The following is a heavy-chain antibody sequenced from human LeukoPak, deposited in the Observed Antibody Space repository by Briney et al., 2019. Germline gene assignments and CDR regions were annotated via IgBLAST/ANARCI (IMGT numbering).Heavy chain of an antibody. CDR2: IWYDGSNK. Sequence: GRSLRLSCAASGFTFSSYGMHWVRQAPGKGLEWVAVIWYDGSNKYYADSVKGRFTISRDNSKNTLYLQMNSLRAEDTAVYYCARPAEVLWFGGYYFDYWGQGTLVTVSS. CDR3: ARPAEVLWFGGYYFDY. V-gene: IGHV3-33*01. D-gene: IGHD3-10*01. CDR1: GFTFSSYG. J-gene: IGHJ4*02.